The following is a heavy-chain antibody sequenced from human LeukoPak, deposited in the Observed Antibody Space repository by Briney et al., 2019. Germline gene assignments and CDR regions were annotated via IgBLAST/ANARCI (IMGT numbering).Heavy chain of an antibody. CDR1: GYTFTSYD. J-gene: IGHJ6*03. D-gene: IGHD3-3*01. V-gene: IGHV1-8*01. CDR3: ARGEIWSGYYSYYYYYMDV. CDR2: MNPNSGNT. Sequence: GASVKVSCKASGYTFTSYDINWVRQATGQGLEWMGVMNPNSGNTGYAQKFQGRVTMTRNTSISTAYMELSSLRSEDTAVYYCARGEIWSGYYSYYYYYMDVWGKGTTVTVSS.